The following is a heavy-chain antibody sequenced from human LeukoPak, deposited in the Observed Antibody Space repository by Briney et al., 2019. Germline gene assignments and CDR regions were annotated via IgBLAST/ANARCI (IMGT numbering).Heavy chain of an antibody. CDR2: INHSGST. J-gene: IGHJ4*02. Sequence: SETLSLTCAVYGGSFSGYYWSWIRQPPGKGLEWIGEINHSGSTNYNPSLKSRVTISVDTSKNQFSLKLSSVTAADTAVYYCASSGSDYWGQGTLVTVSS. CDR1: GGSFSGYY. CDR3: ASSGSDY. D-gene: IGHD6-19*01. V-gene: IGHV4-34*01.